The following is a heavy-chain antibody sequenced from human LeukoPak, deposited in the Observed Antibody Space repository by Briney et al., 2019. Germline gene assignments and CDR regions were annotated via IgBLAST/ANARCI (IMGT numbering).Heavy chain of an antibody. CDR1: GGSISSSNW. D-gene: IGHD2-2*01. J-gene: IGHJ4*02. CDR2: IYHSGST. V-gene: IGHV4-4*02. CDR3: ARDDCSSTSCYLV. Sequence: PSETLSLTYAVSGGSISSSNWWSWVRQPPGKGLEWIGEIYHSGSTNYNPSLKSRVTISVDKSKNQFSLKLSSVTAADTAVYYCARDDCSSTSCYLVWGQGTLVTVSS.